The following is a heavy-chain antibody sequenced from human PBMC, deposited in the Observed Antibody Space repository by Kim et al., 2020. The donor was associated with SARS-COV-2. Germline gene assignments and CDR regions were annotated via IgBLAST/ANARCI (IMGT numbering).Heavy chain of an antibody. Sequence: SETLSLTCAVYGGSFSGYYWTWIRQPPGKGLEWIGEINHSGNTRYNASLMRRVTISVDTSKNQFSLNLNSVTAADTAVYYCARAQARRFAVAYGYGGQGT. D-gene: IGHD6-19*01. CDR1: GGSFSGYY. CDR2: INHSGNT. J-gene: IGHJ4*02. CDR3: ARAQARRFAVAYGY. V-gene: IGHV4-34*01.